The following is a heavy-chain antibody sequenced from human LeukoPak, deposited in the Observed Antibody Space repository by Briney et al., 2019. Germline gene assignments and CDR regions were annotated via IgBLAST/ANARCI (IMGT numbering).Heavy chain of an antibody. CDR2: ISSNGGST. CDR3: ARGSYCGVGCYSEFDY. Sequence: PGGSLRLSCAASGFTFSSYAMHWVRPAPGKGLEYVSAISSNGGSTYYANSVKGRFTISRDNSKSTLYLQMGSVRVEDMAVYYCARGSYCGVGCYSEFDYWGQGTRVTVSS. CDR1: GFTFSSYA. V-gene: IGHV3-64*01. D-gene: IGHD2-21*02. J-gene: IGHJ4*02.